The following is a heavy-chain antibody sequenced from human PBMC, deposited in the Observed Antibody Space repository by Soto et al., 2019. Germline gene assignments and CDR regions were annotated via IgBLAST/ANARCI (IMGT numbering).Heavy chain of an antibody. J-gene: IGHJ4*02. CDR3: ARIGRSDFWSGYSLGGYFDY. CDR2: IYYSGST. V-gene: IGHV4-59*01. D-gene: IGHD3-3*01. Sequence: SETLSLTCTVSGGSISSYYWSWIRQPPGKGLEWIGYIYYSGSTNYNPSLKSRVTISVDTSKNQFSLKLGSVTAADTAVYYCARIGRSDFWSGYSLGGYFDYWGQGTLVTVSS. CDR1: GGSISSYY.